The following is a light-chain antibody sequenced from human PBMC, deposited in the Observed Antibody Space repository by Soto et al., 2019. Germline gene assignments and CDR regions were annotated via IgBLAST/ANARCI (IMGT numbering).Light chain of an antibody. CDR2: DTA. Sequence: EIVMTQSPATLSVSPGERATLSCRASESVSGNLAWYQQKPGQAPRLLIYDTASRATAIPARFSGSGSGTEFTLTISSLQSEDFAVYYCQQYSKWPTVGQGTRLEIK. V-gene: IGKV3-15*01. J-gene: IGKJ5*01. CDR1: ESVSGN. CDR3: QQYSKWPT.